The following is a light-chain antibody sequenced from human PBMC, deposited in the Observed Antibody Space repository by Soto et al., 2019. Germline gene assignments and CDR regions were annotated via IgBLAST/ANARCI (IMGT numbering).Light chain of an antibody. V-gene: IGKV3-11*01. CDR3: QQRANWLT. J-gene: IGKJ4*01. Sequence: EIVLTQSPATLSLSPGERVTLSCRASQSIGRYLAWYQHKPGQAPRLLIYDASNRATGIRARFSGSGSGTDFTLTISSLEPEDFADYYCQQRANWLTFGGGTKVEIK. CDR2: DAS. CDR1: QSIGRY.